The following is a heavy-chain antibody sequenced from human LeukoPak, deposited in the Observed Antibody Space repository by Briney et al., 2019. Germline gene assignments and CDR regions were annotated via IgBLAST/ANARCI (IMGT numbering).Heavy chain of an antibody. D-gene: IGHD3-10*01. Sequence: KPGGSLRLSCAASGFTFSSYSMNWVRQAPGKGLEWVGRIKSKTDGGTTDYAAPVKGRFTISRDDSKNTLYLQMNSLKTEDTAVYYCTTDVGYYYGSGVRWGQGTLVTVSS. J-gene: IGHJ4*02. CDR1: GFTFSSYS. CDR2: IKSKTDGGTT. V-gene: IGHV3-15*01. CDR3: TTDVGYYYGSGVR.